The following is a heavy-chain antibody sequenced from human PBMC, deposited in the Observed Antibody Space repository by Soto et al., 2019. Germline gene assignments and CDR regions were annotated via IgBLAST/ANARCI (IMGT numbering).Heavy chain of an antibody. D-gene: IGHD3-10*01. CDR2: VSPPFRTS. CDR1: GVSFNNNG. Sequence: QVQLVQSGAEVKKPGSSVKVSCKTSGVSFNNNGIGWVRQAPGHGLEWMGGVSPPFRTSNYARKFQGRISITADGSTGIDNREQSSLTSEDTAQYYCARVLYYGSGSYSPYGMDVWGQGTTVTVSS. V-gene: IGHV1-69*01. CDR3: ARVLYYGSGSYSPYGMDV. J-gene: IGHJ6*02.